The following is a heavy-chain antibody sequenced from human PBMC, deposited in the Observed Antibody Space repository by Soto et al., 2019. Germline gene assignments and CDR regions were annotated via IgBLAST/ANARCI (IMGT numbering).Heavy chain of an antibody. CDR2: ISGSGGST. D-gene: IGHD4-17*01. CDR3: AKVGGDYRPAYYYYYMDV. V-gene: IGHV3-23*01. CDR1: GFTFSSYA. J-gene: IGHJ6*03. Sequence: EVQLLESGGGLVQPGGSLRLSCAASGFTFSSYAMSWVRQAPGKGLEWVSAISGSGGSTYYADSVKGRFTISRDNSKNTLHLQMNSLRAEDTAVYYCAKVGGDYRPAYYYYYMDVWGKGTTVTVSS.